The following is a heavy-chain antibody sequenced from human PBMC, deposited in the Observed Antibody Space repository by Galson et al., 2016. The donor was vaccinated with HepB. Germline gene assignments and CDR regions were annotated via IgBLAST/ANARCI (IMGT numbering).Heavy chain of an antibody. D-gene: IGHD3-10*01. Sequence: SLRLSCAASGFTFRSYGMHWVRQAPGKGLEWVAVIWYDGSNKYYTDSVKGRFPISRDNSKNTLYLQMNSLRAEDTAVYYCAKDGWFGERDYYYYGMDVWGQGTTVTVSS. CDR3: AKDGWFGERDYYYYGMDV. CDR2: IWYDGSNK. CDR1: GFTFRSYG. J-gene: IGHJ6*02. V-gene: IGHV3-33*06.